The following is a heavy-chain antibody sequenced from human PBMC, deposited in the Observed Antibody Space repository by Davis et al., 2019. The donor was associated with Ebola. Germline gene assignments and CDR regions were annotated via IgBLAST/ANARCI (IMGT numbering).Heavy chain of an antibody. CDR3: ARGPTATGTFDY. Sequence: AASVKVSCKASGGTFSSYAISWVRQAPGQGLEWLGGICPIFGTANYAQKFQGRVTINADESTGTAYMGLSSLRSEDTAVYYCARGPTATGTFDYWGQGTLVTVSS. D-gene: IGHD6-13*01. CDR1: GGTFSSYA. J-gene: IGHJ4*02. V-gene: IGHV1-69*13. CDR2: ICPIFGTA.